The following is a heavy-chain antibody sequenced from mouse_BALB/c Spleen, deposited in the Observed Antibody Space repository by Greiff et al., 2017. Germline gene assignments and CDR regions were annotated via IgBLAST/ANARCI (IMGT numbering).Heavy chain of an antibody. Sequence: VKLQESGAELVKPGASVKLSCKASGYTFTEYIIHWVKQRPGQGLEWIGWFYPGSGSIKYNEKFKDKATLTADKSSSTVYMELSRLTSEDSAVYFCAGREERGYDGYDWFDYWGQGTLVTVSA. CDR2: FYPGSGSI. J-gene: IGHJ3*01. V-gene: IGHV1-62-2*01. D-gene: IGHD2-2*01. CDR3: AGREERGYDGYDWFDY. CDR1: GYTFTEYI.